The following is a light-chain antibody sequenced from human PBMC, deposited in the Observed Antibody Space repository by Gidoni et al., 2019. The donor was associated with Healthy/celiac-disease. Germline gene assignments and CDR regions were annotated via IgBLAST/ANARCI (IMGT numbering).Light chain of an antibody. CDR3: QQYGSSRT. J-gene: IGKJ1*01. V-gene: IGKV3-20*01. CDR2: GAS. CDR1: QSVSSSY. Sequence: EIVLTPSPGTLSLSTGERATLSCRASQSVSSSYLAWYQQKPGQAPRLLIYGASSRATGIPDRFSGSGSGTDFTLTSSRLEPEDFAVYYCQQYGSSRTFGQGTKVEIK.